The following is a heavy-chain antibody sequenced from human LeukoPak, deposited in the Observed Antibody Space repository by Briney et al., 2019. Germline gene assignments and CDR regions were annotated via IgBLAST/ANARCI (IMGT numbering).Heavy chain of an antibody. CDR2: IRYDGSNK. J-gene: IGHJ4*02. Sequence: GSLRLSCAASGFTFSSYGMHWVRQAPGKGLEWVAFIRYDGSNKYYADSVKGRFTISRDNSKNTLYLQMNSLRAEDTAVYYCAKDAVAGSRYFDYWGQGTLVTVSS. D-gene: IGHD6-19*01. CDR3: AKDAVAGSRYFDY. CDR1: GFTFSSYG. V-gene: IGHV3-30*02.